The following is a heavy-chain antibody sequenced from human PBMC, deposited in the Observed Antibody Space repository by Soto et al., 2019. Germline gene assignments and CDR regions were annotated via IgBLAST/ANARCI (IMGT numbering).Heavy chain of an antibody. CDR3: ARDVQTDCSSTSCYLNWFDP. J-gene: IGHJ5*02. CDR2: IIPIFGTA. Sequence: SVKVSCKASGGTFSSYAISWVQQAPGQGLEWMGGIIPIFGTANYAQKFQGRVTITADKSTSTAYMELSSLRSEDTAVYYCARDVQTDCSSTSCYLNWFDPXGQGTLVTVS. CDR1: GGTFSSYA. D-gene: IGHD2-2*01. V-gene: IGHV1-69*06.